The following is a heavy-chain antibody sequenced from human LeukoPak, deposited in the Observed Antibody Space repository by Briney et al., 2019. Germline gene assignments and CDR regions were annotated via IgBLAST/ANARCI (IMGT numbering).Heavy chain of an antibody. Sequence: PSETLSLTCAVYGGSFSGYYWSWIRQPPGKGLEWIGEINHSGSTNYNSSLKSRVTISVDTSKNQFSLKLSSVTAADTAVYYCARVPGCSSTSCFRRRVVYFDYWGQGTLVTVSS. V-gene: IGHV4-34*01. J-gene: IGHJ4*02. CDR1: GGSFSGYY. D-gene: IGHD2-2*01. CDR3: ARVPGCSSTSCFRRRVVYFDY. CDR2: INHSGST.